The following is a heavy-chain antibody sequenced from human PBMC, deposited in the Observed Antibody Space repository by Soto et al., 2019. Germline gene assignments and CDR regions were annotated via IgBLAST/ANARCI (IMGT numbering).Heavy chain of an antibody. Sequence: ASVKVSCKASGYTFTGYYIHWVREAPGQGLEWMGWINPQTGGTSYAQKFQGRVTLSRDTSIGTAYMELSRLRSDDTAVYYCAREMTMGPLYYYYGMDVWGQGTTVTVSS. CDR3: AREMTMGPLYYYYGMDV. D-gene: IGHD3-10*01. CDR2: INPQTGGT. V-gene: IGHV1-2*02. CDR1: GYTFTGYY. J-gene: IGHJ6*02.